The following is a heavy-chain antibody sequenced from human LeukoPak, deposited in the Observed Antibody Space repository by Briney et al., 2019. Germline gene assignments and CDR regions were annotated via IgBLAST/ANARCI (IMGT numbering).Heavy chain of an antibody. J-gene: IGHJ4*02. CDR2: ISGSGGST. CDR1: GFTFSSYA. V-gene: IGHV3-23*01. CDR3: AKFGQYSGSWQFDY. Sequence: GGSLRLSCAASGFTFSSYAMSWVRQAPGKGLEWVSAISGSGGSTYYADSVKGRFTISRDNSKNTPYLQMNSLRAEDTAVYYCAKFGQYSGSWQFDYWGQGTLVTVSS. D-gene: IGHD1-26*01.